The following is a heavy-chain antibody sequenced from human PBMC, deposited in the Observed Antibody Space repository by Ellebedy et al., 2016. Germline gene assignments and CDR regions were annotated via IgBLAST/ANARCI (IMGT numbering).Heavy chain of an antibody. J-gene: IGHJ5*02. CDR3: ARGVGSGWFHP. CDR1: GFIFDSYG. V-gene: IGHV3-48*01. Sequence: GGSLRLSCAASGFIFDSYGMHWVRQAPGKGLEWVSYISSRSSTIYYADSVKGRFTISRDNAKNSLYLQMNSLRAEDTAVYYCARGVGSGWFHPWGQGTLVTVSS. CDR2: ISSRSSTI. D-gene: IGHD2-15*01.